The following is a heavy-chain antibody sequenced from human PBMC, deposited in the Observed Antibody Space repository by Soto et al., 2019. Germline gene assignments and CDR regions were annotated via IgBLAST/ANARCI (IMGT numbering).Heavy chain of an antibody. D-gene: IGHD2-2*01. CDR1: GDSISCGGSY. J-gene: IGHJ5*02. CDR3: TRVTPIVVVPTAMGCFDR. CDR2: IFYSGYS. V-gene: IGHV4-30-4*08. Sequence: QVQLQASGPVLVKPSQTLSLTCTVSGDSISCGGSYWSWIRQSPGNGLEWIGYIFYSGYSYYNPYVNPRLSISVVKSKRHFSGEVGYFAAADPAVLFYTRVTPIVVVPTAMGCFDRSGQTALVPVSS.